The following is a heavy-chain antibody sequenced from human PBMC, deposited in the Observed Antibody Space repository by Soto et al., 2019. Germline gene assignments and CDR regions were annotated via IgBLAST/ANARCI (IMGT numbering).Heavy chain of an antibody. V-gene: IGHV4-34*01. Sequence: PSETLSLTCAVYGGSFSGYYWSWIRQPPGKGLEWIGEINHSGSTNYNPSLKSRVTISVDTSKNQFSLKLSSVTAADTAVYYCARVRSYYDFWSGSYKRPPGYAFDIWGQGTMVTVSS. CDR3: ARVRSYYDFWSGSYKRPPGYAFDI. CDR2: INHSGST. CDR1: GGSFSGYY. J-gene: IGHJ3*02. D-gene: IGHD3-3*01.